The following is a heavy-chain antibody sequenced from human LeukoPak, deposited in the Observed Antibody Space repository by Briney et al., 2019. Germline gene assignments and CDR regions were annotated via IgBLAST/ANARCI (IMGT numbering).Heavy chain of an antibody. CDR1: GGSISSSSDY. J-gene: IGHJ4*02. Sequence: SETLSLTCTVSGGSISSSSDYWGWIRQPPGKGLEWIGEINHSGSTNYNPSLKSRVTISVDTSKNQFSLKLSSVTAADTAVYYCARVNPTPGQWLPIYYWGQGTLVTVSS. CDR2: INHSGST. V-gene: IGHV4-39*07. D-gene: IGHD6-19*01. CDR3: ARVNPTPGQWLPIYY.